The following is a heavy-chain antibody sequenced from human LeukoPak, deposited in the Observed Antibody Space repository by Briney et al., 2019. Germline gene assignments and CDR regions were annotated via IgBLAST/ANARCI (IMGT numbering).Heavy chain of an antibody. V-gene: IGHV5-51*01. CDR2: INPGDSDT. J-gene: IGHJ5*02. D-gene: IGHD3-10*01. CDR3: AIQPGAGWFDP. Sequence: PGESLQISCQASGYSFTSSWIGWARQMPGKGLEWMAIINPGDSDTRYSPSFQGQVTISADKSISTVYLQWGSLKASDTAMYYCAIQPGAGWFDPWGQGTLVTVSS. CDR1: GYSFTSSW.